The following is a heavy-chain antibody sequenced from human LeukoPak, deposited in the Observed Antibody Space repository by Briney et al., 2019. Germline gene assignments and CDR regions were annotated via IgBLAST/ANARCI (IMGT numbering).Heavy chain of an antibody. Sequence: PSETLSLTCAVSGGSVSRHYWSWIRQPPGKGLEWVANIKQDGAEKHYAESVEGRFIISRDNAKNSLYLEMDSLKVEDTAVYYCARVGAWDLQRVFEYWGQGTLVTVSS. CDR1: GGSVSRHY. CDR3: ARVGAWDLQRVFEY. D-gene: IGHD1-26*01. J-gene: IGHJ4*02. V-gene: IGHV3-7*01. CDR2: IKQDGAEK.